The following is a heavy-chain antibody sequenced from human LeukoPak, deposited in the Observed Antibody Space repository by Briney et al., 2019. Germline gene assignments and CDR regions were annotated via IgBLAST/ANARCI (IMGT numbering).Heavy chain of an antibody. Sequence: SETLSLTCTVSGGSISSYYWSWIRQPPGKGLEWIGYIYYSGSTNYYPSLKSRVSISVDTSKNQFSLKLSSVTAADTAVYYCARQHGDYRPPYYYYMDVWGKGTTVTVSS. CDR3: ARQHGDYRPPYYYYMDV. D-gene: IGHD4-17*01. J-gene: IGHJ6*03. CDR1: GGSISSYY. V-gene: IGHV4-59*08. CDR2: IYYSGST.